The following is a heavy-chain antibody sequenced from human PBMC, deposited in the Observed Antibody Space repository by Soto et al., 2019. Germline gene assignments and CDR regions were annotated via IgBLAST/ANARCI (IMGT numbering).Heavy chain of an antibody. Sequence: SVKVSCKXSGGSFTYTLSWVRQAPGQGLEWMGGIIPIFGTTNYAQKFQGRVTVTADESTKTAYMELSTLRSEDTAVYYCARLHSHGTYGMDVWGQGTTVTVSS. CDR2: IIPIFGTT. CDR1: GGSFTYT. J-gene: IGHJ6*02. D-gene: IGHD5-18*01. V-gene: IGHV1-69*13. CDR3: ARLHSHGTYGMDV.